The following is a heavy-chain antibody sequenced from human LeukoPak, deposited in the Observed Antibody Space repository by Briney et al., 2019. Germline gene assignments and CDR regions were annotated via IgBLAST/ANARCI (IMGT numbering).Heavy chain of an antibody. CDR1: GGSISSYY. J-gene: IGHJ4*02. Sequence: SETLSLTCTVSGGSISSYYWSWIRQPPGKGLEWIGYIYYTGSTNYNPSLKSRVTISVDTSKSQFSLELTSVTAADTAVYYCARRRGYSQSIFDYWGQGTLVTVSS. D-gene: IGHD5-18*01. CDR2: IYYTGST. CDR3: ARRRGYSQSIFDY. V-gene: IGHV4-59*12.